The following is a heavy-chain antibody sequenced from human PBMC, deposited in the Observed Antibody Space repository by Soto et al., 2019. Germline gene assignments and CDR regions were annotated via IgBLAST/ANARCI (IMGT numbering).Heavy chain of an antibody. D-gene: IGHD2-21*02. V-gene: IGHV3-74*01. J-gene: IGHJ5*02. CDR3: ARESGDWPLNWFDP. CDR1: GFNFSNHW. CDR2: ITSDGKSK. Sequence: GGSLRLSCAASGFNFSNHWMHWVRQRPAEGLVWVSRITSDGKSKAYAESVRGRFAISRDNAKNTLYLQMNGLTAEDTAVYYCARESGDWPLNWFDPWGQGTLVTVSS.